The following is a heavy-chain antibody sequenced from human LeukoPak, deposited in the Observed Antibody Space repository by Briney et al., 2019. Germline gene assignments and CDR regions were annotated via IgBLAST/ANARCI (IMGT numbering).Heavy chain of an antibody. V-gene: IGHV4-39*01. CDR3: ARIVLAAAGIRFDY. CDR2: IYYSGST. Sequence: PSETLSLTCTVSGGSISSSSYYWGWIRQPPGKGLEWIGSIYYSGSTYYNPSLKSRVTISVDTSKNQFSLKLSSVTAADTAVYYCARIVLAAAGIRFDYWGQGTLVTVSS. CDR1: GGSISSSSYY. J-gene: IGHJ4*02. D-gene: IGHD6-13*01.